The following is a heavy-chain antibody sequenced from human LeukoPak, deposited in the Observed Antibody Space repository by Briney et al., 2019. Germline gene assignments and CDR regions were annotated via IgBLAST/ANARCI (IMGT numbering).Heavy chain of an antibody. CDR2: IYYSGST. CDR1: GGSFSGYY. V-gene: IGHV4-59*08. D-gene: IGHD5-24*01. CDR3: ARHKKDGDFGM. Sequence: PSETLSLTCAVYGGSFSGYYWSWIRQPAGKGLEWIGYIYYSGSTNYNPSLKSRVTISVDTSKNQFSLKLSSVTAADTAVYYSARHKKDGDFGMWGQGTLVTVSS. J-gene: IGHJ4*02.